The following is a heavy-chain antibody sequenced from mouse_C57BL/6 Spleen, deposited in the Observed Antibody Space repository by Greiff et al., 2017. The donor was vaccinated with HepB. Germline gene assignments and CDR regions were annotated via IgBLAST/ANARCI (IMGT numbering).Heavy chain of an antibody. D-gene: IGHD2-1*01. Sequence: VQLQQPGTELVKPGASVKLSCKASGYTFTSYWMHWVKQRPGQGLEWIGNINPSNGGTNYNEKFKSKATLNVDKSSSPAYMQLSRLTSEDSAVYYGASEDYYPGVADWGEGTLGTVSA. CDR3: ASEDYYPGVAD. J-gene: IGHJ3*01. CDR2: INPSNGGT. CDR1: GYTFTSYW. V-gene: IGHV1-53*01.